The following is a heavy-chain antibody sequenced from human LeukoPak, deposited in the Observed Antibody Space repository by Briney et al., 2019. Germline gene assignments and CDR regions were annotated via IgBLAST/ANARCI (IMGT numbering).Heavy chain of an antibody. D-gene: IGHD2-15*01. J-gene: IGHJ4*02. CDR2: IKQDGSEK. CDR1: GFTFSSYW. CDR3: ARARGYCSGGSCYSTYYFDY. V-gene: IGHV3-7*01. Sequence: GGSLRLSCAASGFTFSSYWMSWVRQAPGRGLEWVANIKQDGSEKYYVGSVKGRFTISRDNAKNSLYLQMNSLRAEDTAVYYCARARGYCSGGSCYSTYYFDYWGQGTLVTVSS.